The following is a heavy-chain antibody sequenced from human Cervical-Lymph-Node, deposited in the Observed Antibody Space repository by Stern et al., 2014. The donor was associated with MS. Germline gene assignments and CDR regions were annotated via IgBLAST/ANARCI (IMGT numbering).Heavy chain of an antibody. V-gene: IGHV4-59*01. D-gene: IGHD3-16*02. CDR3: ARDRYWGSYRYLGNWFDP. J-gene: IGHJ5*02. CDR1: GGPISDSS. CDR2: ISNAGNT. Sequence: QVQLQESGPGLVKPSETLYLTCTVSGGPISDSSCSWIRQPPGKGLEWIGYISNAGNTAYSPSLKIRVTISLDTSKNQFSLSLYSGTAADTAVYYCARDRYWGSYRYLGNWFDPWGQGTLVTVSS.